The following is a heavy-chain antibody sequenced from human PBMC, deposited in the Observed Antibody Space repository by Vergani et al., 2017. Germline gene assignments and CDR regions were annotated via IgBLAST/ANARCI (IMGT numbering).Heavy chain of an antibody. D-gene: IGHD6-19*01. CDR3: ASKKQQGLGNRNYCGMDV. V-gene: IGHV3-66*02. CDR2: IYSGGST. J-gene: IGHJ6*02. CDR1: GFTVSSNY. Sequence: EVQLVESGGGLVQPGGSLRLSCAASGFTVSSNYMSWVRQAPGKGLEWVSVIYSGGSTYYADSVKGRFTISRDNSKNTLYIQMSSLRAEDTAVYYCASKKQQGLGNRNYCGMDVWGQGTTVTVSS.